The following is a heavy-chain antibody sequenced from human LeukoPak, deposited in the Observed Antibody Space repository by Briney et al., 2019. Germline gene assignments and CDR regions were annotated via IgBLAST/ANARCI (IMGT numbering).Heavy chain of an antibody. D-gene: IGHD5-24*01. Sequence: GGSLRLSCAASGFTFSSYSMNWVRQAPGKGLEWVSYISSSSSTIYYADSVKGRFTISRDNAKNSLYLQMNSLRAEDTAVYYCARESIVWLHPYYYYYYMDVWGKGTTVTVSS. CDR1: GFTFSSYS. CDR2: ISSSSSTI. V-gene: IGHV3-48*04. CDR3: ARESIVWLHPYYYYYYMDV. J-gene: IGHJ6*03.